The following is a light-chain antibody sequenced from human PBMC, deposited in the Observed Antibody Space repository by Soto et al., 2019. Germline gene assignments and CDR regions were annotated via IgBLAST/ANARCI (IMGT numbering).Light chain of an antibody. CDR1: QSVSSN. V-gene: IGKV3-15*01. CDR3: HQYNFWPT. Sequence: EIVMTQSPVTLSVSPGERATLSCRASQSVSSNLAWYQQKPGQSPRLLIYGTSTRATGIPARFSGSGSGTEFTLTISSLHSEDFAVYYCHQYNFWPTFGQGTKVDIK. CDR2: GTS. J-gene: IGKJ1*01.